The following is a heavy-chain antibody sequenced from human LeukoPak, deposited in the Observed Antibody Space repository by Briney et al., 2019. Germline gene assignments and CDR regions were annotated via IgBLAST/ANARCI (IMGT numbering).Heavy chain of an antibody. D-gene: IGHD1-26*01. J-gene: IGHJ6*03. Sequence: SETLSLTCTVSGGSISSYYWSWIRQPPGKGLEWIGYIYYSGSTNYNPSLKSRVTMSVDTSKNQFSLKLSSVTAADTAVYYCAREGVGARPYYYYYMDVWGKGTTVTVSS. CDR1: GGSISSYY. CDR3: AREGVGARPYYYYYMDV. V-gene: IGHV4-59*12. CDR2: IYYSGST.